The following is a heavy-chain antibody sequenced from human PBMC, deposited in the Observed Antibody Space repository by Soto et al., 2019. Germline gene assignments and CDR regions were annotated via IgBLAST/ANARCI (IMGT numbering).Heavy chain of an antibody. CDR1: GFTFSDYA. Sequence: EVQLLESGGGLVQPGGSLRLSCAASGFTFSDYALIWVRQTPGKGLEWVSGISTGGTTTYYADSVKGRFTISRDNSNNTLYLRLNNLRAEDTAVYYCAKSQYDILSGYDFRGQGSRVTVSS. CDR3: AKSQYDILSGYDF. D-gene: IGHD3-9*01. V-gene: IGHV3-23*01. CDR2: ISTGGTTT. J-gene: IGHJ4*02.